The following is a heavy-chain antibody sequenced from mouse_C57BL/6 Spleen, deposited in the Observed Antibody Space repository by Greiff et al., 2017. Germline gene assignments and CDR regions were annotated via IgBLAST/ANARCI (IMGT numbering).Heavy chain of an antibody. CDR1: GYTFTEYT. V-gene: IGHV1-62-2*01. CDR3: ARHEASSLFYFDV. D-gene: IGHD6-5*01. Sequence: QVQLQQSGAELVKPGASVKLSCKASGYTFTEYTIHWVKQRSGQGLEWIGWFYPGSGSIKYNEKFKDKATLTAAKSSSTVYMELSRLTSEYSAVYFCARHEASSLFYFDVWGTGTTVTVSS. J-gene: IGHJ1*03. CDR2: FYPGSGSI.